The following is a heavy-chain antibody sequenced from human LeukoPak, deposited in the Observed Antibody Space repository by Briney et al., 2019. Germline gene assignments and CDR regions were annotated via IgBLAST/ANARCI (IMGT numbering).Heavy chain of an antibody. V-gene: IGHV3-74*01. J-gene: IGHJ4*02. CDR1: GLTLRSYW. CDR3: VRDSNLSFDY. Sequence: GGSLRLSCAASGLTLRSYWMHWVRQAPGKGLVWVSHINTDGTATTYADSVKGRFTISRDNAKNTLYLQMNCLRAEDTAVYYCVRDSNLSFDYWGQGALVTVSS. CDR2: INTDGTAT. D-gene: IGHD1-14*01.